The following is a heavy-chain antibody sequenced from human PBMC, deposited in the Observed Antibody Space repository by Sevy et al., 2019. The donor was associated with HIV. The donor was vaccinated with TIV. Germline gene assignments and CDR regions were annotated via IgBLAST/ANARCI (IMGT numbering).Heavy chain of an antibody. D-gene: IGHD3-10*01. CDR3: AKLGPYYGSGKDYFDY. CDR1: GFTFTRYA. Sequence: GGSLRLSCEASGFTFTRYAFHWVRQAPGKGLEWVAVVSKEGTNKYYADSVKGRFTISRDNSKNMLYLQMNSLRAEDTAVYYCAKLGPYYGSGKDYFDYWGQGTLVTVSS. V-gene: IGHV3-30*18. CDR2: VSKEGTNK. J-gene: IGHJ4*02.